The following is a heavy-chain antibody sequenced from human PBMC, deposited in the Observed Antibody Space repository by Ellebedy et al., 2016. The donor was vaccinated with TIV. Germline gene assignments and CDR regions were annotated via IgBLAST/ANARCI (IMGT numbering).Heavy chain of an antibody. CDR3: ARGKPAPDI. CDR2: IYYSGST. D-gene: IGHD1-14*01. Sequence: MPSETLSLTCTVSGGSVSSGSYYWSWIRQPPGKGLEWIGYIYYSGSTNYNPSLKSRVTISVDTSKNQFSLKLSSVTAADTAVYYCARGKPAPDIWGQGTLVNVSS. J-gene: IGHJ4*02. CDR1: GGSVSSGSYY. V-gene: IGHV4-61*01.